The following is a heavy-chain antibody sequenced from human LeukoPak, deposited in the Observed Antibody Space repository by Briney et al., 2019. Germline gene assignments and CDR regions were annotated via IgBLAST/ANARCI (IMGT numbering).Heavy chain of an antibody. V-gene: IGHV4-4*07. CDR2: IYTSGST. CDR1: GGSISSYY. D-gene: IGHD2-2*01. Sequence: PSETLSLTCTVSGGSISSYYWSWIRQPAGKGLEGIGRIYTSGSTNYNPSLNRRVTISVDKSKNQFSLKLSSVTAADTAVYYCARGCSSTSCRGFDPWGQGTLVTVSS. CDR3: ARGCSSTSCRGFDP. J-gene: IGHJ5*02.